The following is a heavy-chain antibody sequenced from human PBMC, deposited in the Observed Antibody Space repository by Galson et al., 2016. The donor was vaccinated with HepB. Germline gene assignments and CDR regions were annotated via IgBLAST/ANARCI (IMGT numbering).Heavy chain of an antibody. CDR3: ARVSFRTLGY. V-gene: IGHV4-39*07. CDR1: AISSGDYH. Sequence: LSLTCTVSAISSGDYHWAFIRQPPGKGLEWIGSFSNSGDTFYNPSLKSRVTISRDTSKNQFSVSLSSVTAADTAVYFCARVSFRTLGYWGQGTLVTVSS. J-gene: IGHJ4*02. CDR2: FSNSGDT.